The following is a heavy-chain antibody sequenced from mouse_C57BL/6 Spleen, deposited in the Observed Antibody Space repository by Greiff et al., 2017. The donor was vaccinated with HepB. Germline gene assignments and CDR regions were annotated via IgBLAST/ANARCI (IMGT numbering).Heavy chain of an antibody. V-gene: IGHV1-53*01. CDR3: ASLVY. CDR2: INPSNGGT. J-gene: IGHJ3*01. Sequence: QVQLQQSGTDLVQPGASVKLSCTASGYTFTSYWMHWVQQRPGQGLEWIGNINPSNGGTNYNEKFKSKATLTVDKSSSTAYMELSSLTSEDAAVYYCASLVYWGKGTLVTVAA. CDR1: GYTFTSYW. D-gene: IGHD6-2*01.